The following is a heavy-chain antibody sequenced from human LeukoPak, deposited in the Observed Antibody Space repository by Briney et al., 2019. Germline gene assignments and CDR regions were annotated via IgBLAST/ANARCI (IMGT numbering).Heavy chain of an antibody. V-gene: IGHV4-30-4*01. CDR1: GGSISSGDYY. CDR2: IYYSGST. CDR3: ARVSDCSSTSCQSGAFDI. D-gene: IGHD2-2*01. J-gene: IGHJ3*02. Sequence: SETLSLTCTVSGGSISSGDYYWSRIRQPPGKGLEWIGYIYYSGSTYYNPSLKSRVTISVDTSKNQFSLKLSSVTAADTAVYYCARVSDCSSTSCQSGAFDIWGQGTMVTVSS.